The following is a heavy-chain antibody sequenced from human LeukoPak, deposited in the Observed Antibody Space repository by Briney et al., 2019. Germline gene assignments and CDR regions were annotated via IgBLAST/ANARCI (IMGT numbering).Heavy chain of an antibody. J-gene: IGHJ4*02. V-gene: IGHV6-1*01. CDR2: TRYRSTWNT. CDR3: VRDFNWAFDY. D-gene: IGHD7-27*01. Sequence: SQTLSLTCALSGDSVSSKSVSWNWVRQSPSRGLEYLGRTRYRSTWNTFYSLSVQGRITINADTSRNQVSLRLNSVTPEDTALYSCVRDFNWAFDYWGQGTLVTVSS. CDR1: GDSVSSKSVS.